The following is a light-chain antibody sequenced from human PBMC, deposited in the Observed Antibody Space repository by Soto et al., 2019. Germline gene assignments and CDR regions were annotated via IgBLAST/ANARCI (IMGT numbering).Light chain of an antibody. CDR3: QQYNIGYT. CDR2: DAA. J-gene: IGKJ2*01. CDR1: QSINKW. Sequence: IQMTQSPSTLSASVGDRVTITCRASQSINKWVAWFQQKSGRAPKLLIYDAATLQSGVPSRFRGTGSGTDFSLTISSLQPEDFATYYCQQYNIGYTFGQGTRLDIK. V-gene: IGKV1-5*01.